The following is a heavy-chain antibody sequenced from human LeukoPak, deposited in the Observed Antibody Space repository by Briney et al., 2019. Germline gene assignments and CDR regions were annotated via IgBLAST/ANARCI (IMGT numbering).Heavy chain of an antibody. CDR3: ASGLVGASLFPH. CDR2: IYYSGST. CDR1: GGSISSSSYY. V-gene: IGHV4-39*07. Sequence: PSETLSLTCTVSGGSISSSSYYWGWIRQPPGKGLEWIGSIYYSGSTYYNPSLKSRVTISVDTSKNQFSLKLSSVTAADTAVYYCASGLVGASLFPHWGQGTLVTVSS. D-gene: IGHD1-26*01. J-gene: IGHJ4*02.